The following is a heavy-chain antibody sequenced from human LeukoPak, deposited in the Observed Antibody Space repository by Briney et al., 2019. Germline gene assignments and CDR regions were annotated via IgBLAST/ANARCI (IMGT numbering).Heavy chain of an antibody. CDR2: MNPKSGNT. J-gene: IGHJ4*02. Sequence: ASVKVSCKASGYTFSSYDINWVRQATGQGLEWMGWMNPKSGNTGYIQKFQGRVTVTRNTATSTAYMELSSLRSEDTAVYYCGRLGLRGTNRYHYDYWGPGTLVTVSS. V-gene: IGHV1-8*01. CDR3: GRLGLRGTNRYHYDY. CDR1: GYTFSSYD. D-gene: IGHD3-10*01.